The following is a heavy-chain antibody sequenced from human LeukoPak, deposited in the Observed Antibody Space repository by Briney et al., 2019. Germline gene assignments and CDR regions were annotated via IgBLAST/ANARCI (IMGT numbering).Heavy chain of an antibody. V-gene: IGHV3-53*01. Sequence: PGGSLRLSCTVSGFTVSSNSMSWVRQAPGKGLEWVPFIYSDNTHYSDSVKGRFTISRDNSKNTLYLQMNSLRAEDTAVYHCARRAGAYSHPYDYWGQGTLVTVSS. J-gene: IGHJ4*02. CDR1: GFTVSSNS. CDR2: IYSDNT. D-gene: IGHD4/OR15-4a*01. CDR3: ARRAGAYSHPYDY.